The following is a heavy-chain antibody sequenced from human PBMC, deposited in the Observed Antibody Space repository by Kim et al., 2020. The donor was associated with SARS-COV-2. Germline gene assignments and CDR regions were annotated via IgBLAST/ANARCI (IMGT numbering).Heavy chain of an antibody. CDR3: AREAISSGWSNCYFDY. J-gene: IGHJ4*02. Sequence: GGSLRLSCAASGFTFSSYCMHWVRQAPGKGLEWVAVIWYDGSNKYYADSVKGRFTISRDNSKNTLYLQMNSLRAEDTAVYYCAREAISSGWSNCYFDYWGQGTLVTVSS. V-gene: IGHV3-33*01. CDR2: IWYDGSNK. CDR1: GFTFSSYC. D-gene: IGHD6-19*01.